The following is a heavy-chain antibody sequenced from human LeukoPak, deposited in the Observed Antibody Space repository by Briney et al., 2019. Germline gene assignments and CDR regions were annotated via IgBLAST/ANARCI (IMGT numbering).Heavy chain of an antibody. CDR1: GFTFSSYA. V-gene: IGHV3-30*04. J-gene: IGHJ4*02. Sequence: PGRSLRLSCAPSGFTFSSYAMHCVRQAPRKGLEWVAGISYYGSNKYYTDSVKVRFTLSSNTSKNTLYLQLNSLRAEATAVYYCARDSYAASTFDYWGQGTLVTVSS. CDR3: ARDSYAASTFDY. D-gene: IGHD6-13*01. CDR2: ISYYGSNK.